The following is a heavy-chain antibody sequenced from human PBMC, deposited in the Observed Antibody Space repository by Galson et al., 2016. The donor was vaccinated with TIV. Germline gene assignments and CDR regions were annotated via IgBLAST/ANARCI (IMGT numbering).Heavy chain of an antibody. J-gene: IGHJ6*02. D-gene: IGHD3-22*01. Sequence: LRLSCAASGFTFSIFAMTWVRQAPGMGLEWVSAISGGGGSTYYADSVKGRFTISRDNSKNTLFLQMNSLRAEDTAVYYCTKVPSSGFSYYYGMDVWGQGTAVTVSS. CDR2: ISGGGGST. V-gene: IGHV3-23*01. CDR1: GFTFSIFA. CDR3: TKVPSSGFSYYYGMDV.